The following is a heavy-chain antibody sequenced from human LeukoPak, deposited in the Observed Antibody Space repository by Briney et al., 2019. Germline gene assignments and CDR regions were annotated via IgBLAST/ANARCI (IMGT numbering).Heavy chain of an antibody. J-gene: IGHJ4*02. Sequence: GGSLRLSCAASGFTFSSYGMHWVRQAPGKGLEWVAVISYDGIHKYYADSVKGRSAISRDNSKNTLSLQLNSLTAEDTALYYCAKDLHAASRHDTRWIFDYWGQGALVTVSS. CDR3: AKDLHAASRHDTRWIFDY. V-gene: IGHV3-30*18. CDR1: GFTFSSYG. D-gene: IGHD5-12*01. CDR2: ISYDGIHK.